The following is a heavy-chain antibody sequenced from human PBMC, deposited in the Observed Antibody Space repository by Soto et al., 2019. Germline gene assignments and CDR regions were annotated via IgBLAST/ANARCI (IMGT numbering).Heavy chain of an antibody. D-gene: IGHD6-13*01. Sequence: EVQLVESGGGLVQPGGSLRLSCAASGFTFSSYDMHWVRQVTGKGLEWVSAIGAAGDAYYLDSVKGRFTISRENAKNSLYLQMNSLRAEDTAVYYCASGGWGSSWYEGGSRIDYWGQGTLVTVSS. V-gene: IGHV3-13*01. CDR1: GFTFSSYD. CDR3: ASGGWGSSWYEGGSRIDY. CDR2: IGAAGDA. J-gene: IGHJ4*02.